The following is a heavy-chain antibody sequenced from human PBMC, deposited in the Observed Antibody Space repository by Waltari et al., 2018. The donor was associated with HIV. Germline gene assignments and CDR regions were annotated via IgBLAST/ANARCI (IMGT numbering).Heavy chain of an antibody. CDR1: GFTFSNFA. CDR3: ARGYSSSRWIPLYH. D-gene: IGHD6-6*01. J-gene: IGHJ4*02. V-gene: IGHV3-33*01. Sequence: QVQLVESGGGVVQPGTSLTLSCAVSGFTFSNFAIHWVRQSPAKGLWWLVVFSADGVENSYADSVKGRFTISKDSSQKTLDLQLTRLRAEDTALYYCARGYSSSRWIPLYHWGRGTLVTVSS. CDR2: FSADGVEN.